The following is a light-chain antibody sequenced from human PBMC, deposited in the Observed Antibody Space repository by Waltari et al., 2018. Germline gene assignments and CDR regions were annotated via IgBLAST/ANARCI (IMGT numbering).Light chain of an antibody. CDR1: QSVRSF. CDR2: DAS. V-gene: IGKV3-11*01. J-gene: IGKJ2*01. Sequence: EIVLTQSPGTLALSPGDRPTLSCRASQSVRSFLAWYQQRHGQAPRLLFYDASNRAPGIPARFSGSGSGTDCTLTVSSLEPEDFAVYFCQQRSNLPYTFGQGTNLEI. CDR3: QQRSNLPYT.